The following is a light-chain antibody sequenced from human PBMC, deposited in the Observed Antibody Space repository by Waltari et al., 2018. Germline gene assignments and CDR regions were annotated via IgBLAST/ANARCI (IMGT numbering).Light chain of an antibody. J-gene: IGKJ5*01. V-gene: IGKV3-11*01. CDR3: QQRSSWPSIT. CDR1: QSVSSY. CDR2: DAS. Sequence: EIVLTQFPAPLSFSPGKRATPPCRASQSVSSYLAWYQQKPGQAPRLLIYDASNRATGIPARFSGSGSGTDFTLTISSLEPEDFAVYYCQQRSSWPSITFGQGTRLEIK.